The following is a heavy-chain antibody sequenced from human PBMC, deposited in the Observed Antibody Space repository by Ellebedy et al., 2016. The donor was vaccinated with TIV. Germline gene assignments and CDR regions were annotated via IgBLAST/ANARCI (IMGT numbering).Heavy chain of an antibody. D-gene: IGHD7-27*01. CDR2: IKNDGSDT. Sequence: GESLKISXVASGFTLSDYWMHWVRQAPGKGLVWVSRIKNDGSDTSYADSVKGRFTIARDNAKNTLYVQMNSLRAEDTAVYYCATGSVAFDIWGQGTVVTVSS. V-gene: IGHV3-74*01. CDR1: GFTLSDYW. J-gene: IGHJ3*02. CDR3: ATGSVAFDI.